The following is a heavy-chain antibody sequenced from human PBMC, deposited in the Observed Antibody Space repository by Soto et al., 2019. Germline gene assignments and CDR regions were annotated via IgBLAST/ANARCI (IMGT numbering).Heavy chain of an antibody. CDR2: IYQSGVT. CDR1: GDSYSISTYS. V-gene: IGHV4-30-2*01. CDR3: AGMPYTSGLRFDP. D-gene: IGHD6-19*01. Sequence: TSETLSLTCNMSGDSYSISTYSWSWIRQPPGKALQWIGFIYQSGVTSYNPSLASRVSISLDRSNNQCSLKLKSVTAADTAVYFCAGMPYTSGLRFDPWGPGTLVTVSS. J-gene: IGHJ5*02.